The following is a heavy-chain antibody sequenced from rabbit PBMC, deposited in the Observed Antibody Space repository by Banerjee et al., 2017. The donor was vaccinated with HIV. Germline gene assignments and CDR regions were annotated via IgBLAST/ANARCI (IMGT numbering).Heavy chain of an antibody. CDR3: ARTHYSGASYFWL. Sequence: GFSFSYKYVMCWVRQAPGKGLEWIACINTSSGNTVYATWAKGRFTISKTSSTTVTLQMTSLTAADTATYFCARTHYSGASYFWLWGPGTLVTVS. CDR2: INTSSGNT. CDR1: GFSFSYKYV. V-gene: IGHV1S40*01. J-gene: IGHJ4*01. D-gene: IGHD8-1*01.